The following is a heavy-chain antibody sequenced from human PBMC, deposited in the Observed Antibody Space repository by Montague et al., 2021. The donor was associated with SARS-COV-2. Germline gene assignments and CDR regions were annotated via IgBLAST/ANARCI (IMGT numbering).Heavy chain of an antibody. Sequence: SETLSLTCAVSGGSISSSYYWSWIRQPPGKGLEWIGYIYYSGSTNYNPSLESRVTISVDTSKNQFSLKLSSVTAADTAVYYCARHLPVGGVRPWGQGTLVTVSS. D-gene: IGHD2-8*02. CDR2: IYYSGST. V-gene: IGHV4-59*08. CDR1: GGSISSSYY. J-gene: IGHJ5*02. CDR3: ARHLPVGGVRP.